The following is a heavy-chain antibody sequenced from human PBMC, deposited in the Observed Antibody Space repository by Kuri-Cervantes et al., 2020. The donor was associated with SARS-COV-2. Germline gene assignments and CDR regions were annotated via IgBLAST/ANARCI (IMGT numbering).Heavy chain of an antibody. CDR2: IIPIFGTA. V-gene: IGHV1-69*06. D-gene: IGHD6-19*01. CDR3: ARELYDSGWSQKRYYYYRMDV. CDR1: GGTFSSYA. Sequence: SVKVSCKASGGTFSSYAISWVRQAPGQGLEWMGGIIPIFGTANYAQKFQGRVTITADKSTSTAYMELSSLRSEDTAVYYCARELYDSGWSQKRYYYYRMDVWDQGTTVTVSS. J-gene: IGHJ6*02.